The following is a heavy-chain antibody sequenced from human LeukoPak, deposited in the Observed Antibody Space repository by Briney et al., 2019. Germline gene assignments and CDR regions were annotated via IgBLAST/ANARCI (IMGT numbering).Heavy chain of an antibody. CDR3: AKDYGSSWNQWHYDAFDI. CDR1: GFTFSSFW. Sequence: AGGSLRLSCAASGFTFSSFWMSWVRQAPGKGLEWVAVISYDGSNKYYADSVKGRFTISRDNSKNTLYLQMNSLRAEDTAVYYCAKDYGSSWNQWHYDAFDIWGQGTMVTVSS. CDR2: ISYDGSNK. V-gene: IGHV3-30*18. J-gene: IGHJ3*02. D-gene: IGHD6-13*01.